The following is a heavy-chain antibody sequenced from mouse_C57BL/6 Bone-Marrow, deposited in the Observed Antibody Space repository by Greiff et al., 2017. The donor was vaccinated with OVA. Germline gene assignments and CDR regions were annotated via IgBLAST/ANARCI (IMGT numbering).Heavy chain of an antibody. Sequence: VQLKQSGPELVKPGDSVKISCKASGYSFTGYFMNWVMQSHGKSLEWIGRINPYNGDTFYNQKFKGKATLTVDKSSSTAHMELRSLTSEDSAVYYCARVTTVVAGDFDVWGTGTTVTVSS. CDR3: ARVTTVVAGDFDV. CDR2: INPYNGDT. V-gene: IGHV1-20*01. J-gene: IGHJ1*03. D-gene: IGHD1-1*01. CDR1: GYSFTGYF.